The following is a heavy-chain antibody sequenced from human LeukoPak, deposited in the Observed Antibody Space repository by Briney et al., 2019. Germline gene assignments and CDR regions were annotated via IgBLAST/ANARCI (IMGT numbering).Heavy chain of an antibody. CDR3: ARVRAFFAHYYYYGMDV. CDR1: GGSFSGYY. CDR2: INHSGST. V-gene: IGHV4-34*01. J-gene: IGHJ6*02. Sequence: PSETLSLTCAVYGGSFSGYYWSWIRQPPGKGLEWIGEINHSGSTNYNPSLKSRVTISVDTSKNQFSLKLSSVTAADTAVYYCARVRAFFAHYYYYGMDVWGQGTTATVSS.